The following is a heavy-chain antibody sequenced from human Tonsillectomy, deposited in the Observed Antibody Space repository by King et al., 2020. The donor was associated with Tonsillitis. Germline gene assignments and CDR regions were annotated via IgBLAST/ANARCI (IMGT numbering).Heavy chain of an antibody. V-gene: IGHV1-24*01. D-gene: IGHD6-19*01. Sequence: QLVQSGAEVRKPGASVKVSCKVSGYTLTKLSMHWVRQAPGKGLEWMGGFEPEDGEKIYAQKFQGRVTMTEDTSTDTGYMELSSLRPEDTAVYYCATVRPWLIQSDYGMDVWRQGTTVTVSS. CDR2: FEPEDGEK. J-gene: IGHJ6*02. CDR1: GYTLTKLS. CDR3: ATVRPWLIQSDYGMDV.